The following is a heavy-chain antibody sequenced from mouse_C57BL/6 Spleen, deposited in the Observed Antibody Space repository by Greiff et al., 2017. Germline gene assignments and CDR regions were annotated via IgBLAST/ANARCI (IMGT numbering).Heavy chain of an antibody. D-gene: IGHD1-1*01. CDR3: GRGEVYYYGSPWFAY. CDR2: IDPSDSYT. Sequence: VQLQQPGAELVMPGASVKLSCKASGYTFTSYWMHWVKQRPGQGLEWIGEIDPSDSYTNYNQTFKGKSTLTVDNSTSIAYMQLSSLTSEDSAVYYCGRGEVYYYGSPWFAYWGQGTLVTVSA. J-gene: IGHJ3*01. V-gene: IGHV1-69*01. CDR1: GYTFTSYW.